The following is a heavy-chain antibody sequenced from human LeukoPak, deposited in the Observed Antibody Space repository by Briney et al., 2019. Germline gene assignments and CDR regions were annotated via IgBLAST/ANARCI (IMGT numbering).Heavy chain of an antibody. D-gene: IGHD3-22*01. V-gene: IGHV3-48*01. CDR3: AKDAKLGYYDSSGYYYRAIGAFDI. CDR1: GFTFSSYS. CDR2: ISSSSSTI. Sequence: GGSLRLSCAASGFTFSSYSMNWVRQAPGEGLEWVSYISSSSSTIYYADSVKGRFTISRDNAKNSLYLQMNSLRAEDTAVYYCAKDAKLGYYDSSGYYYRAIGAFDIWGQGTMVTVSS. J-gene: IGHJ3*02.